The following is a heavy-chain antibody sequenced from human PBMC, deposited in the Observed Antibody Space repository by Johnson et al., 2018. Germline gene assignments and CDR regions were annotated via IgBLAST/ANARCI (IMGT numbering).Heavy chain of an antibody. CDR3: ATGRNGGNEAFDI. V-gene: IGHV3-33*01. D-gene: IGHD2-15*01. Sequence: QVQLVESGGGVVQPGKSLRLSCAASGFHFSRYGMHWVRQAPGKGLEWVALIYFDGNNKYYANSVKGRFTFSRDNSKNTLYLQMNSLRVEDSAVYYCATGRNGGNEAFDIWGQGTVVTVST. J-gene: IGHJ3*02. CDR2: IYFDGNNK. CDR1: GFHFSRYG.